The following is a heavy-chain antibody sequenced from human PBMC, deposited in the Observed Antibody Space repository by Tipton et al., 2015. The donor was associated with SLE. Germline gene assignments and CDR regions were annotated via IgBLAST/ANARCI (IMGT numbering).Heavy chain of an antibody. CDR2: INHSGST. Sequence: TLSLTCAVYGGSFSGYYWSWIRQPPGKGLEWIGEINHSGSTNYNPSLKSRVTISVDTSKNQFSLKLSSVTAADTAVYYCASGSSSWPYYYYYGMDVWDQGP. D-gene: IGHD6-13*01. J-gene: IGHJ6*02. CDR1: GGSFSGYY. V-gene: IGHV4-34*01. CDR3: ASGSSSWPYYYYYGMDV.